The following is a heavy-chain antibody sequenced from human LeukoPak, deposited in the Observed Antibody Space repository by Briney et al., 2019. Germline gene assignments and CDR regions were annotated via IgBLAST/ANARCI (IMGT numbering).Heavy chain of an antibody. V-gene: IGHV4-39*07. Sequence: PSETLSLTCTVSGGSISSTSYNWGWIRQPPGKGLEWIGSIFYTGSANYSPSLKSRVTMSVDTSKNQFSLILNSVTAADTAIYYCAKTLLRGLYYFDRWGQGTLVTVSS. J-gene: IGHJ4*02. CDR1: GGSISSTSYN. D-gene: IGHD3-10*01. CDR2: IFYTGSA. CDR3: AKTLLRGLYYFDR.